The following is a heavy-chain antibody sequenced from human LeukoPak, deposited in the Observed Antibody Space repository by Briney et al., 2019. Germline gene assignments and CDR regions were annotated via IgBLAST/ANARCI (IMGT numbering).Heavy chain of an antibody. CDR1: GGSISSGSYY. CDR3: ARETLAVLSRGMDV. V-gene: IGHV4-61*01. D-gene: IGHD6-19*01. J-gene: IGHJ6*02. Sequence: SETLSLTCTVSGGSISSGSYYWSWIRQPPGKGLEWIGYIYYSGSTNYNPSLKSRVTISVDTSKNQFSLKLSSVTAADTAVYYCARETLAVLSRGMDVWGQGTTVTVSS. CDR2: IYYSGST.